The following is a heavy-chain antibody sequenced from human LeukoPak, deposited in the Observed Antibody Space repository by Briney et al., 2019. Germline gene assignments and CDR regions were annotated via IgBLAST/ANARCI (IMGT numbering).Heavy chain of an antibody. Sequence: PGGSLRLSCAASGFTFSTYAMNWVRQAPGRGLEWVAVVSYGGNTKYYADSVKGRFTISRDNSKNTVYLQMTSLRAEDTAVYYCAAYCSSTACYPPPIHEYFQHWGQGTLVTVSS. CDR3: AAYCSSTACYPPPIHEYFQH. V-gene: IGHV3-30*04. D-gene: IGHD2-2*01. CDR1: GFTFSTYA. CDR2: VSYGGNTK. J-gene: IGHJ1*01.